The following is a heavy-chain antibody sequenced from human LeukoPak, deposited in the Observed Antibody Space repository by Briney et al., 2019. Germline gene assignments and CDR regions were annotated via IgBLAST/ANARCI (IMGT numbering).Heavy chain of an antibody. CDR1: GVSISSSSYY. D-gene: IGHD1-26*01. CDR2: IYYSGST. Sequence: PSETLSLTCTVSGVSISSSSYYWGWIRQPPGKGLEWIGSIYYSGSTYYNPSLKSRVTISVDTSKNQFSLKLSSVTAADTAVYYCARDRRELSALIDHWGQGTLVTVSS. CDR3: ARDRRELSALIDH. V-gene: IGHV4-39*07. J-gene: IGHJ4*02.